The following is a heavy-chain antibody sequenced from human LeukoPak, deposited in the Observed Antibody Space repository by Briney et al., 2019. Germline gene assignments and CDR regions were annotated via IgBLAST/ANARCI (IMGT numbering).Heavy chain of an antibody. CDR1: GFTFSSYD. CDR3: ARVGSSGSFDY. V-gene: IGHV3-13*01. D-gene: IGHD6-6*01. Sequence: PGGSLRLSCAASGFTFSSYDMHWVRQATGKGLEWVSAIGTAGDTYYPGSVKGRFTISRENAKNSLYLQMISLRAGDTAVYYCARVGSSGSFDYWGQGTLVTVSS. J-gene: IGHJ4*02. CDR2: IGTAGDT.